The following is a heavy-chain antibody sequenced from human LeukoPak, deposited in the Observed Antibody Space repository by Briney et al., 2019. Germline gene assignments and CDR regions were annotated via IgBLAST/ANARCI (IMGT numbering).Heavy chain of an antibody. J-gene: IGHJ2*01. V-gene: IGHV4-34*01. D-gene: IGHD4-17*01. CDR1: GGSFSGYY. CDR2: INHSGST. Sequence: RASETLSLTCAVYGGSFSGYYWSWIRQPPGKGLEWIGEINHSGSTNYNPSLKSRATISVDTSKNQFSLKLSSVTAADTALYYCAREGTVTTPPWYFDLWGRGALVTVSS. CDR3: AREGTVTTPPWYFDL.